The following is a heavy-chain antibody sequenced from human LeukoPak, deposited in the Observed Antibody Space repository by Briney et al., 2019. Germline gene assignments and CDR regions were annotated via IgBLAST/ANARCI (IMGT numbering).Heavy chain of an antibody. CDR1: GFTFSSYW. V-gene: IGHV3-74*01. J-gene: IGHJ6*02. Sequence: PGGSLRLSCAASGFTFSSYWMHWVRQAPGKGLAWVSHINEDGSRTDYADSVKGRFTMSRDNAKNTLYLQMNSLRGEDTAVYYCARAPYYNGMDVWGQGTTVTVSS. CDR2: INEDGSRT. CDR3: ARAPYYNGMDV.